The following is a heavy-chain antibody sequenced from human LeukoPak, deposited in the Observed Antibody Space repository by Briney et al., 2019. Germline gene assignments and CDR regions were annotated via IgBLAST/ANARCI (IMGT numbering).Heavy chain of an antibody. CDR1: GGSISSYY. J-gene: IGHJ5*02. Sequence: TSETLSLTCTVSGGSISSYYSSWIRQPAGKGLEWIGRIYTSGSTNYNPSLKSRVTMSVDTSKNQFSLKLSSVTAADTAVYYCARGYYDFWSGLPDWFDPWGQGTLVTVSS. D-gene: IGHD3-3*01. CDR2: IYTSGST. CDR3: ARGYYDFWSGLPDWFDP. V-gene: IGHV4-4*07.